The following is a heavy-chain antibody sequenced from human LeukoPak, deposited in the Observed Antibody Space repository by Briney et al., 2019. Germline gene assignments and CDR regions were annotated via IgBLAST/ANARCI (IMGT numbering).Heavy chain of an antibody. J-gene: IGHJ3*02. V-gene: IGHV1-18*01. CDR2: ISAYNGNT. CDR1: GYTFTSYG. D-gene: IGHD1-14*01. CDR3: ARAFNRAEPIDAFDI. Sequence: GASVKVSCKASGYTFTSYGISWVRQAPGQGLEWMGWISAYNGNTNYAQKLQGRVTMTTDTSTSTAYMELRSLRSDDTAVYYCARAFNRAEPIDAFDIWGQGTMVTVSS.